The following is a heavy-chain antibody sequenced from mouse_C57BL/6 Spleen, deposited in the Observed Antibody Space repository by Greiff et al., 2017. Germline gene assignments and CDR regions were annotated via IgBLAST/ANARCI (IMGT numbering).Heavy chain of an antibody. CDR3: ARGGYSGSSFGY. Sequence: EVQLQESGGGLVKPGGSLKLSCAASGFTFSDYGMHWVRQAPEKGLEWVAYISSGSSTIYYADTVKGRFTISRDNAKNTLFLQMTSLRSEDTAMYYCARGGYSGSSFGYWGQGTTLTVSS. D-gene: IGHD1-1*01. CDR2: ISSGSSTI. J-gene: IGHJ2*01. CDR1: GFTFSDYG. V-gene: IGHV5-17*01.